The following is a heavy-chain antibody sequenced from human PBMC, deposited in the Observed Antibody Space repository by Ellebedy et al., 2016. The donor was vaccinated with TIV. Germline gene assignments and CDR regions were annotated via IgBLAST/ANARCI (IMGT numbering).Heavy chain of an antibody. CDR1: GFTFSSYS. Sequence: GESLKISCAASGFTFSSYSMNWVRQAPGKGLEWVSSISSSSSYIYYADSVKGRFTISRDNAKNSLYLQMNSLRAEDTAVYYCARDRYYAPFDPWGQGTLVTVSS. CDR3: ARDRYYAPFDP. CDR2: ISSSSSYI. D-gene: IGHD2-2*01. V-gene: IGHV3-21*01. J-gene: IGHJ5*02.